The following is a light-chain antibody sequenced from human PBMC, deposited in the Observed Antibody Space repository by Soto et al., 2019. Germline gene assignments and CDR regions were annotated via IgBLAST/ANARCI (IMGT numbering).Light chain of an antibody. CDR2: KAS. CDR3: QQYNSDSGT. J-gene: IGKJ1*01. CDR1: QSISSW. V-gene: IGKV1-5*03. Sequence: DIQMTQSPSTLSASVGDRVSISCRASQSISSWLAWYQQKPGKAPKLLIYKASTLENGAQSRFSGSGSGTEFTLTISSLQPDDFATYYCQQYNSDSGTFGPGTKVEIK.